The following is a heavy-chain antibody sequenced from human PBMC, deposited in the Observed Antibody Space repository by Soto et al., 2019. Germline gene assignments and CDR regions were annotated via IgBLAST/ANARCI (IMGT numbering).Heavy chain of an antibody. CDR1: GGSISSSSYY. CDR3: AISYCYGYRYYYYYMDV. D-gene: IGHD5-18*01. J-gene: IGHJ6*03. V-gene: IGHV4-39*01. Sequence: SETLSLTCTVSGGSISSSSYYWGWIRQPPGKGLEWIGSIYYSGSTYYNPSLKSRVTISVDTSKNQFSLKLSSVTAADTAVYYCAISYCYGYRYYYYYMDVWGKGTTVTVSS. CDR2: IYYSGST.